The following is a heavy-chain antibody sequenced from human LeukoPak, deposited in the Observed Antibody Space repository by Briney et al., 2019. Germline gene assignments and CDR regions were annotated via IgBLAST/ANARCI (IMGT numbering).Heavy chain of an antibody. Sequence: KPSETLSLTCTVSGGSISSSSYYWGWIRQPPGKGLEWIGSIYYSGSTYYNPSLKSRVTISVDTSKNQFSLKLSSVTAADTAVYYCARVVIAAAGTRTFDYWAREPWSPSPQ. CDR1: GGSISSSSYY. CDR3: ARVVIAAAGTRTFDY. V-gene: IGHV4-39*07. D-gene: IGHD6-13*01. J-gene: IGHJ4*02. CDR2: IYYSGST.